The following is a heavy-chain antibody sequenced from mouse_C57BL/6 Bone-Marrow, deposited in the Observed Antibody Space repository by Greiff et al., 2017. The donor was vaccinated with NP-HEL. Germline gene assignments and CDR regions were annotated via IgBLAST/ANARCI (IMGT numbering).Heavy chain of an antibody. CDR2: ISSGSGTI. CDR3: EKAPSGGGYWYFDV. CDR1: GFTFSDYG. D-gene: IGHD1-1*02. J-gene: IGHJ1*03. Sequence: EVKLVESGGGLVKPGGSLKLSCAASGFTFSDYGMHWVRQAPEKGLEWVAYISSGSGTIYYADTVKGRFTISRDNAKNTLYLQMSSLRSEDADMYYCEKAPSGGGYWYFDVWGTGTTVTVSS. V-gene: IGHV5-17*01.